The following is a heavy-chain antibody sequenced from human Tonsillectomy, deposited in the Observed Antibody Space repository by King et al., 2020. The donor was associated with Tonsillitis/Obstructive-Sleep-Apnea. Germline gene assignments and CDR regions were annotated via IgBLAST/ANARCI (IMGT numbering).Heavy chain of an antibody. CDR1: GASFSGYY. D-gene: IGHD3-3*01. CDR3: ARVGCPYYDFWSGSPVFWYFDL. J-gene: IGHJ2*01. V-gene: IGHV4-34*01. CDR2: INHSGST. Sequence: VQLQQWGAGLLKPSETLSLTCAVYGASFSGYYWSWIRQPPGKGLEWIGEINHSGSTNYNPSLKSRVTISVDTSKNQFSLKLSSVTAADTAVYYCARVGCPYYDFWSGSPVFWYFDLWGRGTLVTVSS.